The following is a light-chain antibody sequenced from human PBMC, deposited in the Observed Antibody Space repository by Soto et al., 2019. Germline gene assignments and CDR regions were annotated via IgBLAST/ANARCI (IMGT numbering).Light chain of an antibody. J-gene: IGKJ3*01. CDR2: DAY. Sequence: EIVLTQSPATLSLSPGERATLSCRASQSVSSYLAWYQQKPGQAPRLLIYDAYNRATGIPARFSGSGSGTDFTLTIRSLEPEDFAVYYCQQRSNWLFTFGPGTKVDSK. CDR3: QQRSNWLFT. CDR1: QSVSSY. V-gene: IGKV3-11*01.